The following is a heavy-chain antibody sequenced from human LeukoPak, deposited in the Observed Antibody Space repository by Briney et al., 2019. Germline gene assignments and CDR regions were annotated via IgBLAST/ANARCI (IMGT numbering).Heavy chain of an antibody. CDR3: ARHFLEEPYNWFDP. J-gene: IGHJ5*02. Sequence: SSETLSLTCTVSGGSISSYYWSWIRQPPGKGLEWIGYIYYGGSTNYNPSLKSRVTISVDTSKNQFSLKLSSVTAADTAVYYCARHFLEEPYNWFDPWGQGTLVTVSS. CDR2: IYYGGST. D-gene: IGHD3-3*01. CDR1: GGSISSYY. V-gene: IGHV4-59*08.